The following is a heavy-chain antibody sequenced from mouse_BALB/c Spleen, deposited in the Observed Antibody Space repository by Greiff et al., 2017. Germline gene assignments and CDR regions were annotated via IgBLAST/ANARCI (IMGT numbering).Heavy chain of an antibody. J-gene: IGHJ4*01. D-gene: IGHD2-4*01. V-gene: IGHV2-2*02. CDR1: GFSLTSYG. CDR2: IWSGGST. Sequence: VKLMESGPGLVQPSQSLSITCTVSGFSLTSYGVHWVRQSPGKGLEWLGVIWSGGSTDYNAAFISRLSISKDNSKSQVFFKMNSLQANDTAIYYCARKGGLRLPYYAMDYWGQGTSVTVSS. CDR3: ARKGGLRLPYYAMDY.